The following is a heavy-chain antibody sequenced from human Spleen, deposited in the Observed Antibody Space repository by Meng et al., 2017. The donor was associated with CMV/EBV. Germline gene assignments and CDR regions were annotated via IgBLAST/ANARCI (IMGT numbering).Heavy chain of an antibody. CDR1: GGSISTYY. D-gene: IGHD3-10*01. CDR2: IFYSGST. Sequence: SETLSLTCTVSGGSISTYYWSWIRQPPGKELEWIGYIFYSGSTNYNPSLKSRVTISVDTSKNQFSLKLSSVTAADTAVYYCARAHLPSMVRGVIGMDVWGQGTTVTVSS. J-gene: IGHJ6*02. CDR3: ARAHLPSMVRGVIGMDV. V-gene: IGHV4-59*01.